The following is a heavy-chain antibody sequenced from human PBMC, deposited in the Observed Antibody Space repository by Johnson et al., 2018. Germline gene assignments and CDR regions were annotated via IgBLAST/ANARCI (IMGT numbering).Heavy chain of an antibody. CDR1: GFTVSSNY. CDR2: IYSGGST. D-gene: IGHD5-12*01. Sequence: VQLVESGGDLVQPGGSLRLSCAASGFTVSSNYMSWVRQAPGKGLEWVSVIYSGGSTYYADSVKGRFTISTDNSKNTLYLQMNNLRAEDTAVYYCSFSGYGRPDYWGQGTLITVSS. V-gene: IGHV3-66*01. J-gene: IGHJ4*02. CDR3: SFSGYGRPDY.